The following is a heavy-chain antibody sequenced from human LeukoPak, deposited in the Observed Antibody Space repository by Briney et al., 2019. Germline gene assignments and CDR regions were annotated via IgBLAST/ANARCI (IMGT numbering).Heavy chain of an antibody. CDR1: GYTFTGYY. J-gene: IGHJ4*02. V-gene: IGHV1-2*02. Sequence: ASVKVSREASGYTFTGYYMHWVRQAPGQGLEWMGWINPNSGGTNYAQKFQGRVTMTRDTSISTAYMELSRLRSDDTAVYYCARVWSIAAAFDYWGQGTLVTVSS. CDR3: ARVWSIAAAFDY. CDR2: INPNSGGT. D-gene: IGHD6-13*01.